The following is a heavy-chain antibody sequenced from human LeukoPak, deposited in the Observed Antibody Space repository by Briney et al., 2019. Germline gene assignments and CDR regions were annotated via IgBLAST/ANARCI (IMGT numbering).Heavy chain of an antibody. Sequence: ASVKVSCKASGYTFTSYGISWVRQAPGQGLEWMGWISAYNGNTNYAQKLQGRVTMTTDTSTSTAYMELRSLRSDDTAVYYCARRRNWNYAGWFDPWAREPWSPSPQ. V-gene: IGHV1-18*01. D-gene: IGHD1-7*01. CDR1: GYTFTSYG. CDR2: ISAYNGNT. CDR3: ARRRNWNYAGWFDP. J-gene: IGHJ5*02.